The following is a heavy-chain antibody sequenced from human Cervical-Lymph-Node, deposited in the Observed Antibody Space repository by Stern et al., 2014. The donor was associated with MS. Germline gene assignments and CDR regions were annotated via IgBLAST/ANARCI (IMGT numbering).Heavy chain of an antibody. J-gene: IGHJ4*02. Sequence: VQLVESGAEVKKPGASVKISCKASGYTFTNYYMHCVRQAPGQGLECMGIINPSGDSTSYAQKFEGRVTMTRDTSTSTVNMELSSLTSGDTAVYYCARLRGYNVLTGYLDYWGQGTLVTVSS. D-gene: IGHD3-9*01. CDR3: ARLRGYNVLTGYLDY. CDR1: GYTFTNYY. CDR2: INPSGDST. V-gene: IGHV1-46*01.